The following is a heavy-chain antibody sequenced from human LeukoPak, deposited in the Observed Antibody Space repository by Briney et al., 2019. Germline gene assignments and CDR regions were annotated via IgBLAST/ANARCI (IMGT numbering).Heavy chain of an antibody. D-gene: IGHD4-11*01. CDR3: ATQTRGDWFDP. CDR2: IYTSGST. J-gene: IGHJ5*02. Sequence: AETLSLTCTVSGGSLSSYYWSWIRQPAGKGLEWIGGIYTSGSTKYNPSLKSRGTMSVDTSKNQFSLKLSSVTAADTAVYYCATQTRGDWFDPWGQGTLVTVSS. CDR1: GGSLSSYY. V-gene: IGHV4-4*07.